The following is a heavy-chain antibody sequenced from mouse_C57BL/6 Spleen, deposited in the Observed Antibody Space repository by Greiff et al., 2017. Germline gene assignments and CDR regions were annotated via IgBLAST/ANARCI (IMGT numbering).Heavy chain of an antibody. V-gene: IGHV1-53*01. CDR1: GYTFTSYW. D-gene: IGHD4-1*01. Sequence: QVHVQQSGTELVKPGASVKLSCKASGYTFTSYWMHWVKQRPGQGLEWIGNINPSNGGTNYNEKFKGKATLTVDKSSSTAYMQLSSLTSEDSAVYYGARSTGTDWYFDVWGTGTTVTVSS. CDR2: INPSNGGT. J-gene: IGHJ1*03. CDR3: ARSTGTDWYFDV.